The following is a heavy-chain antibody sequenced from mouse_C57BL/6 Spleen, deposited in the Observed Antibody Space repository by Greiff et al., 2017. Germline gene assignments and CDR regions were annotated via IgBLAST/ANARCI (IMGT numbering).Heavy chain of an antibody. CDR3: ALYYYGSSPLDY. D-gene: IGHD1-1*01. CDR1: GYTFTSYW. V-gene: IGHV1-64*01. Sequence: QVHVKQPGAELVKPGASVKLSCKASGYTFTSYWMHWVKQRPGQGLEWIGMIHPNSGSTNYNEKFKSKATLTVDKSSSTAYMQLSSLTSEDSAVYYCALYYYGSSPLDYWGQGTTLTVSS. J-gene: IGHJ2*01. CDR2: IHPNSGST.